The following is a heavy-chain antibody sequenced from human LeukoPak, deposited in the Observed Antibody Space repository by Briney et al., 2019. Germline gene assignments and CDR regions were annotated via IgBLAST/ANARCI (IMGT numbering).Heavy chain of an antibody. CDR1: GGTFSSYA. CDR3: ARDDRVVVPAAHDYYYGMDV. Sequence: GASVKVSCKASGGTFSSYAISWVRQAPGQGLEWMGRVIPILGIANYAQKFQGRVTITADKSTSTAYMELSSLRSEDTAVYYCARDDRVVVPAAHDYYYGMDVWDQGTTVTVPS. J-gene: IGHJ6*02. V-gene: IGHV1-69*04. D-gene: IGHD2-2*01. CDR2: VIPILGIA.